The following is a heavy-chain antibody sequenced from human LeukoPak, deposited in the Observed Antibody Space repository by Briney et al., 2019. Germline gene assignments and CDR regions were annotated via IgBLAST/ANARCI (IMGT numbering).Heavy chain of an antibody. V-gene: IGHV4-34*01. CDR1: GGSFSGYY. CDR3: AVHNIAGGGVDY. J-gene: IGHJ4*02. D-gene: IGHD6-13*01. Sequence: SETLSLTCAVYGGSFSGYYWSWIRQPPGKGLEWIGEINHSGSTNYNPSLKSRVTISVDTSKNQFSLKLSSVTAADTAVYYCAVHNIAGGGVDYWGQGTLVTVSS. CDR2: INHSGST.